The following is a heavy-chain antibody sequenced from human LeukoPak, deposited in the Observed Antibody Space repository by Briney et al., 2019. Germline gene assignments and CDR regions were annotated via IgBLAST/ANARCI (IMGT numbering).Heavy chain of an antibody. CDR2: IYYSGST. J-gene: IGHJ4*02. Sequence: SETLCLPRAVSGGFLSSYYRSWIRHPPGKGLVCVGYIYYSGSTNYNPSLKSRVTISVDTSKTQFSLKLSSVTAADTAAYYWARVDQLRSLDYWGQGTLVTVSS. CDR3: ARVDQLRSLDY. V-gene: IGHV4-59*01. D-gene: IGHD5-24*01. CDR1: GGFLSSYY.